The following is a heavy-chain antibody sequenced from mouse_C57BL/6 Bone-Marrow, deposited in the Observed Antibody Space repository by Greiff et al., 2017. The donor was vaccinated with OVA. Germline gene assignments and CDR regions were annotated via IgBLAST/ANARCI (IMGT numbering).Heavy chain of an antibody. D-gene: IGHD2-3*01. V-gene: IGHV5-6*01. J-gene: IGHJ3*01. CDR3: TRIYDDYAWFAY. CDR2: ISSGGSYT. Sequence: EVKLVESGGDLVKPGGSLKLSCAASGFTFSSYGMSWVRQTPDKRLEWVATISSGGSYTYYPDSVKGRFTISRDNAKNTLYLQMSSLKSEDTAMYYCTRIYDDYAWFAYWGQGTLVTVSA. CDR1: GFTFSSYG.